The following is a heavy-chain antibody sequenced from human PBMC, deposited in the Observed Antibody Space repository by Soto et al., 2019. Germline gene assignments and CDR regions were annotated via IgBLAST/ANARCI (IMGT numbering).Heavy chain of an antibody. V-gene: IGHV2-26*04. J-gene: IGHJ5*02. D-gene: IGHD6-13*01. Sequence: QVTVKESGPLLVKPTETLTLTCTVSGFSLSNAGLGVSWIRQPPGTALEWLAHIFSNDEKSYSTSLKSRLTISKDTSKSQVVLTMTNMDPVDTATYYCASTYSTSWYWFDPWGQGTLGTVSS. CDR2: IFSNDEK. CDR3: ASTYSTSWYWFDP. CDR1: GFSLSNAGLG.